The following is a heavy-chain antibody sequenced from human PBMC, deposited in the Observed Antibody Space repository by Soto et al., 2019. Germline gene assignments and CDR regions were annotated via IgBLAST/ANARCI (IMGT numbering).Heavy chain of an antibody. V-gene: IGHV1-2*04. D-gene: IGHD4-17*01. CDR2: INPNSGGT. J-gene: IGHJ6*02. CDR3: ARDSGDYYYYYYGMDV. Sequence: ASVKVSCKASGYTFTGYYMHWVRQAPGQGLEWMGWINPNSGGTNYAQKFQGWVTMTRDTSISTAYMELSSLRSEDTAAYYCARDSGDYYYYYYGMDVWGQGTTVTVSS. CDR1: GYTFTGYY.